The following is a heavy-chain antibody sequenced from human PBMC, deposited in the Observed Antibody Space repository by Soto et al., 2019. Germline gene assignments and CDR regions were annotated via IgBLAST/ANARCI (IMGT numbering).Heavy chain of an antibody. CDR2: IYPGDSDT. CDR1: GYSFTSSW. Sequence: PGESLKISCKGSGYSFTSSWIGWVRQMPGKGLEWMGIIYPGDSDTRYGPSFQGQVTISADKSISTAYLQWSSLKASDTAMYYCARGDYDILTGYYKSYYGMDVWGQGTTVTVSS. CDR3: ARGDYDILTGYYKSYYGMDV. V-gene: IGHV5-51*01. D-gene: IGHD3-9*01. J-gene: IGHJ6*02.